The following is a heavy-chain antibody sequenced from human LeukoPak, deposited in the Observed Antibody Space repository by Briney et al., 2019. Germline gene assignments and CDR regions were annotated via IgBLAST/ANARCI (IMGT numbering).Heavy chain of an antibody. Sequence: VASVKVSCKASGYTFTSYDINWVRQATGQGLEWMGWMNPNSGNTGYAQKFQGRVTMTRNTSISTAYMELSSLRSEDTAVYYCATVDCSSTSCYPPYYYYYMDVWGKGTTVTVSS. J-gene: IGHJ6*03. CDR1: GYTFTSYD. D-gene: IGHD2-2*01. V-gene: IGHV1-8*01. CDR2: MNPNSGNT. CDR3: ATVDCSSTSCYPPYYYYYMDV.